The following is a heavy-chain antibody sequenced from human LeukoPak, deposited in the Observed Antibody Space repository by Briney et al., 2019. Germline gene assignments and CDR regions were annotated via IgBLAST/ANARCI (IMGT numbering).Heavy chain of an antibody. V-gene: IGHV5-51*01. J-gene: IGHJ4*02. CDR2: IYPGDSDT. CDR3: ARRSSTASRYFDF. Sequence: GESLKISCKGSGYNFTSYWIVWVRQMPGKRLAWMGIIYPGDSDTIYSPSFQGQVTISADKSISTAYLQWSSLKASGTAMYYCARRSSTASRYFDFWGQGALVTVSS. D-gene: IGHD2/OR15-2a*01. CDR1: GYNFTSYW.